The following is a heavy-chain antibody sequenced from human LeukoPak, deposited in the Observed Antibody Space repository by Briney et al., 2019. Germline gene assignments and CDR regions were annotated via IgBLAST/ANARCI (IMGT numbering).Heavy chain of an antibody. CDR1: GFSFSGYW. J-gene: IGHJ3*02. Sequence: GGSLGLSCLASGFSFSGYWMSWVRQAPGKGLEWVATIKGDGSEKYYVDSVKGRFSISRDNSKNTLFVQMNSLRTEDTAVYYCARSGVQWQWLLTYDAFDIWGQGTMVTVSS. V-gene: IGHV3-7*01. D-gene: IGHD6-19*01. CDR2: IKGDGSEK. CDR3: ARSGVQWQWLLTYDAFDI.